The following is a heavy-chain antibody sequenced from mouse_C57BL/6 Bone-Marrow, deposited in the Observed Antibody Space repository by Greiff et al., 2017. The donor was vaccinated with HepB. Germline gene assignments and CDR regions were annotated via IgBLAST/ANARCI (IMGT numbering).Heavy chain of an antibody. V-gene: IGHV1-78*01. CDR1: GYTFTDHT. D-gene: IGHD3-2*02. CDR3: ASSSGYVRYAMDY. Sequence: VQLQQSDAELVKPGASVKISCKVSGYTFTDHTIHWMKQRPEQGLEWIGYIYPRDGSTKYNEKFKGKATFTADKSSSTAYMQLNSLTSEDSAVYFCASSSGYVRYAMDYWGQGTSVTVSS. J-gene: IGHJ4*01. CDR2: IYPRDGST.